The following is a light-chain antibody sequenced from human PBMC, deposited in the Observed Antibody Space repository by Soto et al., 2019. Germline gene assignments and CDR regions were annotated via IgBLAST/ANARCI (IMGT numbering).Light chain of an antibody. CDR2: AAS. CDR3: QQLNTYPVT. CDR1: QGISRY. V-gene: IGKV1-9*01. Sequence: MQLTQSPSSLSASVGDSVTITCRASQGISRYLSWYQQKPGRAPKLLISAASTLQSGVPARFSGSGSGTDFTLSITSLQPEDFATYYCQQLNTYPVTFGGGTKVDSK. J-gene: IGKJ4*01.